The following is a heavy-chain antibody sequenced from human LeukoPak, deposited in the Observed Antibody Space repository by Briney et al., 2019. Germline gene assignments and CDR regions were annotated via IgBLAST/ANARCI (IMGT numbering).Heavy chain of an antibody. D-gene: IGHD5-12*01. CDR1: GFTFSSYW. J-gene: IGHJ4*02. CDR3: AKGQPSIVATIPADY. CDR2: ISGSGGST. Sequence: GGSLRLSCAASGFTFSSYWMSWVRQAPGKGLEWVSAISGSGGSTYYADSVKGRFTISRDNSKNTLYLQMNSLRAEDTAVYYCAKGQPSIVATIPADYWGQGTLVTVSS. V-gene: IGHV3-23*01.